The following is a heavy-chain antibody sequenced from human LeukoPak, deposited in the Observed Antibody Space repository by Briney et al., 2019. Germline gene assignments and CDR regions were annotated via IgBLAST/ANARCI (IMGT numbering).Heavy chain of an antibody. CDR1: GGPIRSKVHY. V-gene: IGHV4-39*01. D-gene: IGHD3-3*01. CDR2: IYYSGNT. Sequence: SETLSLTCSVSGGPIRSKVHYWGWVRQPPGKGLEWIGTIYYSGNTYYNPSLESRLTLSVDTSNNQFSLRLTSVTAADTAVYYCARIAVVIRDRDVIAEFFQEWGQGTPVVVSS. J-gene: IGHJ1*01. CDR3: ARIAVVIRDRDVIAEFFQE.